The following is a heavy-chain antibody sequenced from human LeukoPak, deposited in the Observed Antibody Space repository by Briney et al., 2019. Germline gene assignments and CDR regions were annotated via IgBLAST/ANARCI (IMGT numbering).Heavy chain of an antibody. J-gene: IGHJ4*02. CDR1: GGSFSGYY. Sequence: PSETLSLTCAVYGGSFSGYYWSWIRQPPGKGLEWIGEINHSGSTNYNPSLKSRVTISVDTSKNQFSLKLSSVTAADTAVYYCASLVRYGGQDYWGQGTLVTASS. V-gene: IGHV4-34*01. CDR2: INHSGST. D-gene: IGHD4-23*01. CDR3: ASLVRYGGQDY.